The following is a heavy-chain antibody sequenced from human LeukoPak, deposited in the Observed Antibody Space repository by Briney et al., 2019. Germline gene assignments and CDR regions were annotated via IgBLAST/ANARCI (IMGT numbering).Heavy chain of an antibody. CDR3: VKATDTVATIGIFDS. CDR1: GFDFSTYG. CDR2: ISGSGGST. J-gene: IGHJ4*02. Sequence: PGGSLRLSCATSGFDFSTYGMSWMRQAPGKGLEWVSGISGSGGSTYYPKSAKGRFTISRDNSKNTLDLQMESLRAEDTAVYYCVKATDTVATIGIFDSWGQGTLVTVSS. V-gene: IGHV3-23*01. D-gene: IGHD5-12*01.